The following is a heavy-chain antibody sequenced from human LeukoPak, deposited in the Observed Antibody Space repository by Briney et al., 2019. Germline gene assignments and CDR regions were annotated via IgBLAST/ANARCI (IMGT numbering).Heavy chain of an antibody. J-gene: IGHJ3*02. CDR3: ARDIVATLRLGYAAFDI. CDR1: GGTFSSYA. D-gene: IGHD5-12*01. V-gene: IGHV1-69*13. CDR2: IIPIFGTA. Sequence: GASVKVSCKASGGTFSSYAISWVRQAPGQGLEWMGGIIPIFGTANYAQKFQGRVTITADESTSTAYMELSSLRSEDTAVYYCARDIVATLRLGYAAFDIWGQGTMVTASS.